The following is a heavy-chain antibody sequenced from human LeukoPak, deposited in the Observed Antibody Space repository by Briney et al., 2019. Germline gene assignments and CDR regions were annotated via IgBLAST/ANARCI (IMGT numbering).Heavy chain of an antibody. D-gene: IGHD6-19*01. J-gene: IGHJ4*02. V-gene: IGHV3-21*01. CDR3: ARASGWDAFDY. CDR1: GFTFSSYS. CDR2: ISSSSSYI. Sequence: PGGSLRLSCAASGFTFSSYSMNWVRQAPGKGLEWVSSISSSSSYIYYADSAKGRFTISRDNAKNSLYLQMNSLRAEDTAVYYCARASGWDAFDYWGQGTLVTVSS.